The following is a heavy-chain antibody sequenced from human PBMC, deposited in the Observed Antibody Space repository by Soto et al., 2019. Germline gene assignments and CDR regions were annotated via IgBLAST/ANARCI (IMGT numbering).Heavy chain of an antibody. CDR3: AKENGYSSSWFEFDY. CDR2: ISGSGGST. CDR1: GFTFSSYA. V-gene: IGHV3-23*01. J-gene: IGHJ4*02. Sequence: EVQLLESGGGLVQPGGSLRLSCAASGFTFSSYAMSGVRQAPGKGLEWVSAISGSGGSTYYADSVKGRFTISRDNSKNTMYLQMNSLRAEDTAVYYCAKENGYSSSWFEFDYWGQGTLVTVSS. D-gene: IGHD6-13*01.